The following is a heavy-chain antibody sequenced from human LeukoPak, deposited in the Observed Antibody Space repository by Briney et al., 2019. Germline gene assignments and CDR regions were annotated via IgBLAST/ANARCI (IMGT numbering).Heavy chain of an antibody. CDR1: GFTFSSHG. Sequence: PGGSLRLSCVASGFTFSSHGMNWVRQAPGKGLEWVSGIIPSGHTTYYADSVRGRFTISRDNSRNTVYLQMNSLRAEDTAVYYCAREGYSPRDGYNFNFDYWGQGTLVTVSS. D-gene: IGHD5-24*01. V-gene: IGHV3-23*01. J-gene: IGHJ4*02. CDR3: AREGYSPRDGYNFNFDY. CDR2: IIPSGHTT.